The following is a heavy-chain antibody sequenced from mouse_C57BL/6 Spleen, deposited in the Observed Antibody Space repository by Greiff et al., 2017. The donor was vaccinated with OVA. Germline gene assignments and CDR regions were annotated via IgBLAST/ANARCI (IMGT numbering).Heavy chain of an antibody. D-gene: IGHD2-5*01. V-gene: IGHV1-15*01. CDR1: GYTFTDYE. Sequence: VKLQESGAELVRPGASVTLSCKASGYTFTDYEMHWVKQTPVHGLEWIGAIDPETGGTAYNQKFKGKAILTADKSSSTAYMELRSLTSEDSAVYYCTRDYSNSCFAYWGQGTLVTVSA. J-gene: IGHJ3*01. CDR3: TRDYSNSCFAY. CDR2: IDPETGGT.